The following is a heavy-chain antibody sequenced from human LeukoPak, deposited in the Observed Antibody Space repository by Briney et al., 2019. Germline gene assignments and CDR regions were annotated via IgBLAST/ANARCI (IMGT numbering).Heavy chain of an antibody. CDR2: IDHSGST. CDR3: ARDGSGSYKPEWFDP. D-gene: IGHD1-26*01. Sequence: SETLSLTCAVYGGSFSGYYWGWTRQSPAKGLEWIGEIDHSGSTNYNPFLKSRVTISVDTSRNQFSLKLSSVTAADTAVYYCARDGSGSYKPEWFDPWGQGTLVTVSS. V-gene: IGHV4-34*01. CDR1: GGSFSGYY. J-gene: IGHJ5*02.